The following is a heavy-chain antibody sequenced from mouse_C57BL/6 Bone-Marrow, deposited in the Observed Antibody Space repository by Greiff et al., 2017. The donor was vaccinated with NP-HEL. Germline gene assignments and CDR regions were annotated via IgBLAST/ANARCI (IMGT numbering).Heavy chain of an antibody. V-gene: IGHV1-18*01. Sequence: EVQLQQSGPELVKPGASVKIPCKASGYTFTDYNMDWVKQSHGKSLEWIGDINPNNGGTIYNQKFKGKATLTVDKSSSTAYMELRSLTSEDTAVYYCAMPYYGSSHFFDYWGQGTTLTVSS. J-gene: IGHJ2*01. D-gene: IGHD1-1*01. CDR1: GYTFTDYN. CDR3: AMPYYGSSHFFDY. CDR2: INPNNGGT.